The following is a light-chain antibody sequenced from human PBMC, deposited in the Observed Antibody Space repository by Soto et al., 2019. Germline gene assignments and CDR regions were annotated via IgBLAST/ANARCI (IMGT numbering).Light chain of an antibody. CDR1: QSVRSSY. Sequence: EIVLTQSPGNLSLSPGERATLSCRASQSVRSSYLAWYQQKPGQAPRLLIYGASSRATGIPDRFSGSGSGTDVTLTISRLEPEDFAVYYCQQYGSSPKTFGQGTKVEIK. V-gene: IGKV3-20*01. J-gene: IGKJ1*01. CDR2: GAS. CDR3: QQYGSSPKT.